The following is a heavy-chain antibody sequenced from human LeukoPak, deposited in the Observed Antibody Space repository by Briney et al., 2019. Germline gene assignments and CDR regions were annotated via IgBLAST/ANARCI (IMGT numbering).Heavy chain of an antibody. J-gene: IGHJ4*02. D-gene: IGHD1-26*01. V-gene: IGHV4-31*03. Sequence: SETLSLTCTVSGGSISSGGYYWSWLRQHPGKGLEWIGYIYYSGSTYYNPSLKSRVTISVDTSKNQFSLKLSSVTAADTAVYYRARAPSGSYYGGPYYFDYWGQGTLVTVSS. CDR1: GGSISSGGYY. CDR3: ARAPSGSYYGGPYYFDY. CDR2: IYYSGST.